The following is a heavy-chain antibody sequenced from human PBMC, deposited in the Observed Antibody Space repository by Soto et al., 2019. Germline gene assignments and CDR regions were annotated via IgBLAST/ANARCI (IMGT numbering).Heavy chain of an antibody. CDR1: GYTFTGYY. V-gene: IGHV1-46*01. J-gene: IGHJ6*02. D-gene: IGHD6-13*01. Sequence: ASVKVSCKASGYTFTGYYMHWVRQSPGQGLEWMGWINPSGGSTSYAQKFQGRVTMTRDTSTSTVYMELSSLRSEDTAVYYCARDGFRTAAGTFYYYYGMDVWGQGTTVTVSS. CDR2: INPSGGST. CDR3: ARDGFRTAAGTFYYYYGMDV.